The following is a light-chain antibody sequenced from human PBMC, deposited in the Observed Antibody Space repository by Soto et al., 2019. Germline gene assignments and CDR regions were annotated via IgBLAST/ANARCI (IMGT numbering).Light chain of an antibody. J-gene: IGKJ1*01. CDR2: RAS. CDR1: HYIYSD. CDR3: QQYHNLWT. V-gene: IGKV3-15*01. Sequence: EIVMTQSPATLSVSPGERATLSCTASHYIYSDVAWFQQRPGQAPRLLIYRASTRATGTPARFTGSGSGTEFTLTITSLQSEEFALYYCQQYHNLWTFGQGTKGDIK.